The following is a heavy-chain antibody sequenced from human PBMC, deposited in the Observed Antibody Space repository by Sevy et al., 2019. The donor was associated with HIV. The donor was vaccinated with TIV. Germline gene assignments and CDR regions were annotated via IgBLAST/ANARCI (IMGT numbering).Heavy chain of an antibody. D-gene: IGHD3-3*01. J-gene: IGHJ6*02. CDR3: AKDLTYYDFWSGYCGSTYYYGMDV. Sequence: GGSLRLSCAASGFTFSSYAMSWVRQAPGKGLEWVSAISGSGGSTYYADSVKGRFTISRDNSKNTLYLQMNSLRAEDKAVYYCAKDLTYYDFWSGYCGSTYYYGMDVWGQGTTVTVSS. CDR1: GFTFSSYA. CDR2: ISGSGGST. V-gene: IGHV3-23*01.